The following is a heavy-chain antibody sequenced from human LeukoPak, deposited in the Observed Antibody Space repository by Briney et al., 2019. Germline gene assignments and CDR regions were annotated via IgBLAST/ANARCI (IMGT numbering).Heavy chain of an antibody. CDR3: ARDRSLWLARFNYYYGMDV. Sequence: LTGGSLRLSCAASGFTFSSYSMNWVRQAPGKGLEWVSYISSSSSTIYYADSVKGRFTISRDNAKNSLYLQMNSLRDEDTAVYYCARDRSLWLARFNYYYGMDVWGQGTTVTVSS. CDR1: GFTFSSYS. D-gene: IGHD6-19*01. J-gene: IGHJ6*02. V-gene: IGHV3-48*02. CDR2: ISSSSSTI.